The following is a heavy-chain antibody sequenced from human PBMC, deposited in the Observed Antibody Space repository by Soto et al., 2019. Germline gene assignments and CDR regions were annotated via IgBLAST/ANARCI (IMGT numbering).Heavy chain of an antibody. J-gene: IGHJ6*02. CDR3: ATLTPHCSSTSCYTNYYYGMDV. V-gene: IGHV1-24*01. D-gene: IGHD2-2*02. Sequence: ASVKVSCKASGYTFTSYGISWVRQAPGKGLEWMGGFDPEDGETIYAQKFQGRVTMTEDTSTDTAYMELSSLRSEDTAVYYCATLTPHCSSTSCYTNYYYGMDVWGQGTTVTVSS. CDR1: GYTFTSYG. CDR2: FDPEDGET.